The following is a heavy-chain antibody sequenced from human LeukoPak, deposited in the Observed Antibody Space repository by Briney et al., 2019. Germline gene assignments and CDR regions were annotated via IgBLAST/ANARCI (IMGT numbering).Heavy chain of an antibody. V-gene: IGHV4-59*10. J-gene: IGHJ4*02. CDR3: ARVTVTTSKYFDY. CDR1: GGSFSGY. D-gene: IGHD4-17*01. CDR2: ISGSGTI. Sequence: KSSETLSLTCAVYGGSFSGYWSWIRQPAGKGLEWIGRISGSGTITYNPALQSRLSISIDTSKNQFSLKLMSVTAADTAVYYCARVTVTTSKYFDYWGQGTLVTVSS.